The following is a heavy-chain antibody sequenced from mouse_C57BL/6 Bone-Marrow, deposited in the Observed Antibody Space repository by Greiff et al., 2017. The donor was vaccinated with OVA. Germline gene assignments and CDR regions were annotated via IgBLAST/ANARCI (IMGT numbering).Heavy chain of an antibody. V-gene: IGHV1-64*01. Sequence: QVQLQQSGAELVKPGASVKLSCKASGYTFTSYWMHWVKQRPGQGLEWIGMIHPNSGSTNYNEKFKSKATLTVDKSSSTAYMQLSSLTSEDSAVYYCARGGSTVVATDYWGQGTTLTVSS. CDR2: IHPNSGST. J-gene: IGHJ2*01. CDR1: GYTFTSYW. D-gene: IGHD1-1*01. CDR3: ARGGSTVVATDY.